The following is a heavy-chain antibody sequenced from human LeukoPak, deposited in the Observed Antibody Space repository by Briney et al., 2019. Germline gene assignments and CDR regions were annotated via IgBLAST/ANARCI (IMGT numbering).Heavy chain of an antibody. J-gene: IGHJ4*02. CDR1: GFTFSTYW. V-gene: IGHV3-7*05. CDR2: IKQDGSEE. CDR3: ARAHDYAFEGD. Sequence: GGSLRLSCAASGFTFSTYWMTWVRQAPGKGLEWVASIKQDGSEEQYVDSVRGRFTISRDNAKNTLYPHMDSLRAEDTAIYYCARAHDYAFEGDWGQGTLVTVSS. D-gene: IGHD3/OR15-3a*01.